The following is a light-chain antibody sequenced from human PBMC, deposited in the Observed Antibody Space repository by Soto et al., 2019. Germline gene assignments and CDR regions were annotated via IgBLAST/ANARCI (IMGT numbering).Light chain of an antibody. CDR3: CSYAGSSTLV. CDR2: EGS. Sequence: QSALTQPASVSGSPGQSITISCTGTSSDVGSYNLVSWYQQHPGKAPKLMIYEGSKRPSGVPNRLSGSKSGNTASLTISGIQADDEADYYCCSYAGSSTLVFGGGTKLTVL. CDR1: SSDVGSYNL. V-gene: IGLV2-23*01. J-gene: IGLJ3*02.